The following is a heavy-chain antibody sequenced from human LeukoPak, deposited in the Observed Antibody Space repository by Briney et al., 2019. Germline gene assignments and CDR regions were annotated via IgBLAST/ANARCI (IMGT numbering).Heavy chain of an antibody. Sequence: ASVKVSCKTYGYTFTSHGISWVRQAPGQGLEWMGGIIPIFGTANYAQKFQGRVTITADESTSTAYMELSSLRSEDTAVYYCARGPTYSSGSYYAWFDPWGQGTLVTVSS. CDR3: ARGPTYSSGSYYAWFDP. V-gene: IGHV1-69*13. D-gene: IGHD3-10*01. J-gene: IGHJ5*02. CDR2: IIPIFGTA. CDR1: GYTFTSHG.